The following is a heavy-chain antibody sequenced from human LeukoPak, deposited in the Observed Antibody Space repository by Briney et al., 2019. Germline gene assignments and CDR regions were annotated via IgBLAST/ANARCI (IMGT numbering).Heavy chain of an antibody. CDR3: KMKGITMVRGTFDY. J-gene: IGHJ4*02. Sequence: GGSLRLSCAASGFTFSSYAMTWVRQAPGKGLEWVSSISGSGGNTYYADSVKGRFTISRDNSKNTLYLQMSSLRAEDTAVYCAKMKGITMVRGTFDYWGQGTLVTVSS. CDR1: GFTFSSYA. V-gene: IGHV3-23*01. CDR2: ISGSGGNT. D-gene: IGHD3-10*01.